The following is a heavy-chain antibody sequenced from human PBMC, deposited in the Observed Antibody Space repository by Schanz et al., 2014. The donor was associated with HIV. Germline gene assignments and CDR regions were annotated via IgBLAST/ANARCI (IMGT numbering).Heavy chain of an antibody. CDR2: ISYDGSNK. CDR1: GFTFSSYG. D-gene: IGHD3-22*01. Sequence: QVQLVESGGGVVQPGRSLRLSCAASGFTFSSYGMHWVRQAPGKGLEWVAVISYDGSNKNYADSVKGRFTISRDNAKNSMYLQMNGLGAEDTAVYYCAKALRDHYDATGYYRYWGQGILVTVSA. J-gene: IGHJ4*02. CDR3: AKALRDHYDATGYYRY. V-gene: IGHV3-30*18.